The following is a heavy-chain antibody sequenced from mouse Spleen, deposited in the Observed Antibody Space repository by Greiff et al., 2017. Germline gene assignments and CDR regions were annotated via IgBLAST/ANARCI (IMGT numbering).Heavy chain of an antibody. Sequence: QVQLKQPGAELVKPGASVKLSCKASGYTFTSYWMHWVKQRPGQGLEWIGMIHPNSGSTNYNEKFKSKATLTVDKSSSTAYMQLSSLTSEDSAVYYCARPLYCGSSPFDYWGQGTTLTVSS. J-gene: IGHJ2*01. CDR2: IHPNSGST. V-gene: IGHV1-64*01. CDR1: GYTFTSYW. D-gene: IGHD1-1*01. CDR3: ARPLYCGSSPFDY.